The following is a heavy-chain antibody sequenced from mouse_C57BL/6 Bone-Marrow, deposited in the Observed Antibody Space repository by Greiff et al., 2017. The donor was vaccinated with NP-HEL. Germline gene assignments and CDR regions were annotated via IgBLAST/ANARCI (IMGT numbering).Heavy chain of an antibody. D-gene: IGHD1-1*01. CDR2: IDPENGDT. V-gene: IGHV14-4*01. CDR1: GFNIKDDY. Sequence: EVQLQQSGAELVRPGASVKLSCTASGFNIKDDYMHWVKQRPEQGLEWIGWIDPENGDTEYASKFQGKATITAATSSNTAYLQLSGLTSEDTAVYYCTTEDSLYYYGSSYVFAYWGKGTLVTVSA. J-gene: IGHJ3*01. CDR3: TTEDSLYYYGSSYVFAY.